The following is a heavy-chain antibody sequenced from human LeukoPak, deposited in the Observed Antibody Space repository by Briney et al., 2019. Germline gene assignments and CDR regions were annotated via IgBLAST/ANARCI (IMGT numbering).Heavy chain of an antibody. CDR2: IYYSGST. CDR1: GGSISSYY. D-gene: IGHD1-26*01. Sequence: PSETLSLTCTVSGGSISSYYWSWIRQPPGKGLEWIGYIYYSGSTNYNPSLKSRVTISVDTSKNRFSLKLSSVTAADTAVYYCARGSTERAFDYWGQGTLVTVSS. V-gene: IGHV4-59*08. J-gene: IGHJ4*02. CDR3: ARGSTERAFDY.